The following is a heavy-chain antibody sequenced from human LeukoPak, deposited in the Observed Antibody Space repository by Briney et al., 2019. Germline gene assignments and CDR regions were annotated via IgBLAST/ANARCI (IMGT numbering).Heavy chain of an antibody. CDR2: ISSSSSYI. CDR3: ARVPTPDSSGYYYDP. J-gene: IGHJ5*02. CDR1: GFTFSSYS. D-gene: IGHD3-22*01. Sequence: PGGSLRLSCAASGFTFSSYSMNWVRQAPGKGLEWVSSISSSSSYIYYADSVKGRFTISRDNAKNSLYLQMNSLRAEDTAVYYCARVPTPDSSGYYYDPWGQGTLVTVSS. V-gene: IGHV3-21*01.